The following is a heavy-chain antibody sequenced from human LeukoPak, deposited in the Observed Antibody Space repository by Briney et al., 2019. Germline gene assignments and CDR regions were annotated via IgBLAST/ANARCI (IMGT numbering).Heavy chain of an antibody. CDR1: GFTFDDYG. D-gene: IGHD6-13*01. CDR2: INWNGGST. Sequence: GGSLRLSCAASGFTFDDYGMSWVRQAPGKGREWVYGINWNGGSTGYTDSVKGRFTISRDNAKNSLYLQMNSLRAEDTAVYYCARDNLSKQLDFDYWGQGTLVTVSS. V-gene: IGHV3-20*04. J-gene: IGHJ4*02. CDR3: ARDNLSKQLDFDY.